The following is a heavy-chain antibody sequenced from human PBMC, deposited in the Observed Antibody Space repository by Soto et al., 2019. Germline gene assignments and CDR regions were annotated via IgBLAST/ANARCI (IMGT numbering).Heavy chain of an antibody. V-gene: IGHV5-51*01. CDR1: GYSFTSYW. CDR2: IYLGDSDT. CDR3: ARPHYGSGSHPGSYGMDV. D-gene: IGHD3-10*01. J-gene: IGHJ6*02. Sequence: HGESLKISCKGSGYSFTSYWIGWVRQMPGKGLEWMGIIYLGDSDTRYSPSFQGQVTISADKSISTAYLQWSSLKASDTAMYYCARPHYGSGSHPGSYGMDVWGQGTTVTVSS.